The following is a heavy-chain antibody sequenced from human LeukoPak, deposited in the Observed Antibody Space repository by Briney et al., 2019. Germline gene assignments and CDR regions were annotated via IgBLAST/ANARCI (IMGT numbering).Heavy chain of an antibody. CDR3: ARVASGSYFGGNY. Sequence: ASVNVSCKASGGTFSSYAISWVRQAPGQGLEWMGGIIPIFGTANYAQKFQGRVTITADESTSTAYMELSSLRSEDTAVYYCARVASGSYFGGNYWGQGTLVTVSS. CDR1: GGTFSSYA. CDR2: IIPIFGTA. D-gene: IGHD1-26*01. V-gene: IGHV1-69*13. J-gene: IGHJ4*02.